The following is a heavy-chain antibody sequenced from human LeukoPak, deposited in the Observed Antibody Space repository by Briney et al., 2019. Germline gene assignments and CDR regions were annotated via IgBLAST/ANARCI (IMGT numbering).Heavy chain of an antibody. CDR3: ARENGGEGQYYYDSSGNNWFDP. CDR2: INPNSGGT. CDR1: GYTFTGYY. J-gene: IGHJ5*02. D-gene: IGHD3-22*01. Sequence: ASVKVSCKASGYTFTGYYMHWVRQAPGQGLEWMGWINPNSGGTNYAQKFQGRVTMTRDTSISTAYMELSRLRSDDTAVYYCARENGGEGQYYYDSSGNNWFDPWGQGTLVTVSS. V-gene: IGHV1-2*02.